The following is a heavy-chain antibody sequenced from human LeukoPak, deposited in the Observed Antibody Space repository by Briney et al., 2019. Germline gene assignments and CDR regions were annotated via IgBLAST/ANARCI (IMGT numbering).Heavy chain of an antibody. V-gene: IGHV3-21*01. CDR1: GFTFSSYS. CDR3: ARRYMSSSWTEYAFDY. Sequence: GGSLRLSCAASGFTFSSYSMNWVRQAPGKGLEWVSSISSSSSYIYYADSVKGRFTSARDKAKNSLYMQRLSVRAEDTAVYYCARRYMSSSWTEYAFDYWGQGTLVTVSS. D-gene: IGHD6-13*01. J-gene: IGHJ4*02. CDR2: ISSSSSYI.